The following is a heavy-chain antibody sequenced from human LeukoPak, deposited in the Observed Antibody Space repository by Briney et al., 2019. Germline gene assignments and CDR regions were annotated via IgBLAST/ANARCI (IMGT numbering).Heavy chain of an antibody. J-gene: IGHJ4*02. CDR1: GGSFSGYY. CDR3: ARGGKAGLAY. Sequence: SETLSLTCAVYGGSFSGYYWSWIRQPPGKGLEWIGEISHSGSPDYNPSLKSRVTISVDTFKNQFSLKLSSVTAADTAVYYCARGGKAGLAYWGQGTLVTVSS. D-gene: IGHD6-13*01. CDR2: ISHSGSP. V-gene: IGHV4-34*01.